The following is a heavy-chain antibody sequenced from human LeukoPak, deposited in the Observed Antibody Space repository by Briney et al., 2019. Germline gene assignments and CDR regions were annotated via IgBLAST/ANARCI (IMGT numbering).Heavy chain of an antibody. CDR1: GFTFDDYA. J-gene: IGHJ5*02. D-gene: IGHD3-3*01. Sequence: GGSLRLSCAASGFTFDDYAMHWVRQAPGNGLEWVSGISWNSGSTGYADSVKGRFTISRDNAKNSLYLQMNSLRAEDTALYYCAKGLFGVVIRGNWFDPWGQGTLVTVSS. V-gene: IGHV3-9*01. CDR2: ISWNSGST. CDR3: AKGLFGVVIRGNWFDP.